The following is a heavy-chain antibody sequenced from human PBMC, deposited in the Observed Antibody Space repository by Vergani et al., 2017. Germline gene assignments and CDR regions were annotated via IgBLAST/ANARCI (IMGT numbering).Heavy chain of an antibody. CDR2: ISSSSSTI. CDR3: ASAGIAAARETFDY. J-gene: IGHJ4*02. V-gene: IGHV3-48*04. Sequence: EVQLVESGGGLVQPGGSLRLSCAASRFTFSSYSMNWVRQAPGKGLEWVSYISSSSSTIYYADSVKGRFTISRDNAKNSLYLQMNSLRAEDTAVYYCASAGIAAARETFDYWGQGTLVTVSS. CDR1: RFTFSSYS. D-gene: IGHD6-13*01.